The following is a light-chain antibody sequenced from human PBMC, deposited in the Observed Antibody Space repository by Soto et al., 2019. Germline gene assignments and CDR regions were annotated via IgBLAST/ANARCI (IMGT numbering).Light chain of an antibody. CDR3: LRYFSAPQA. Sequence: DIVVTQSPDSLAVSLGERATIKCKSSQSLFYSSNHRNYLAWYQQKAGHRPRLLISWAFIRESGVPDRLSGSGSGRDFTLTTSCLQADDVALYACLRYFSAPQAFSGGTRVVI. J-gene: IGKJ4*01. V-gene: IGKV4-1*01. CDR2: WAF. CDR1: QSLFYSSNHRNY.